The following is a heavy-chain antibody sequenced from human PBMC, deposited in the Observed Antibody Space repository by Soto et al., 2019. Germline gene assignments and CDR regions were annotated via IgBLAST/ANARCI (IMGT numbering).Heavy chain of an antibody. Sequence: ASVKVSCKASGYTFIGYYIHWVRQAPGQGLEWMGWINPNSGATNYAQKFQGRVTMTRDTSITTAYMELSRLRSDDTAVYYCARDVVSTIGDFDFWGQGTPVTVSS. CDR1: GYTFIGYY. CDR3: ARDVVSTIGDFDF. J-gene: IGHJ4*02. CDR2: INPNSGAT. D-gene: IGHD5-12*01. V-gene: IGHV1-2*02.